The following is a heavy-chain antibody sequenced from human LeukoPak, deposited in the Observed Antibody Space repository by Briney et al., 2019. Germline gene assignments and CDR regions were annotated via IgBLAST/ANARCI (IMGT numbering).Heavy chain of an antibody. V-gene: IGHV4-4*02. J-gene: IGHJ5*02. Sequence: SETLSLTCAVSGGSISSSNWWSWVRQPPGKGLEWIGEIYHSGSTNYNPSLKSRVTISVDKSKNQFSLKLSSVTAADTAVYYCARAEDYYDSSGYYYGYNWFDPWGQGTLVTVSS. D-gene: IGHD3-22*01. CDR2: IYHSGST. CDR3: ARAEDYYDSSGYYYGYNWFDP. CDR1: GGSISSSNW.